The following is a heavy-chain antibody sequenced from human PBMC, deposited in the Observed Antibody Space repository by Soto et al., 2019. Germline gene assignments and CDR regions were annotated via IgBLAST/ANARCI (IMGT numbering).Heavy chain of an antibody. CDR2: ISSSSSYV. J-gene: IGHJ6*02. CDR1: GFTFSSYS. CDR3: AREGSSSWYEEYYYYGMDV. Sequence: VGSLRLSCAASGFTFSSYSMNWVRQAPGKGLEWVSSISSSSSYVYYADSVKGRFTISRDNAKNSLYLQMNSLRAEDTAVYYCAREGSSSWYEEYYYYGMDVWGQGTTVTVSS. D-gene: IGHD6-13*01. V-gene: IGHV3-21*01.